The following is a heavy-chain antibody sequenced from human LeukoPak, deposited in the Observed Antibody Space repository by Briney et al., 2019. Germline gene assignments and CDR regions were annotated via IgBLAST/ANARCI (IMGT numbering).Heavy chain of an antibody. D-gene: IGHD6-19*01. Sequence: SETLSLTCTVSGGSISSGDYYWSWLRQPPGKGLEWIGYIYYSGSTYYNPSLKSRVTISVDTSKNQFSLKLSSVTAADTAVYYCARGRVSSGWYRPSYYYYMDVWGKGTTVTVSS. CDR3: ARGRVSSGWYRPSYYYYMDV. J-gene: IGHJ6*03. CDR2: IYYSGST. V-gene: IGHV4-30-4*08. CDR1: GGSISSGDYY.